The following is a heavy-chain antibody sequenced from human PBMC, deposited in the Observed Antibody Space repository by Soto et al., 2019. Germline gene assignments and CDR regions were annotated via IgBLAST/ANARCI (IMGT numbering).Heavy chain of an antibody. CDR3: AREEQTGANYYLDY. CDR1: GYTFTGYY. V-gene: IGHV1-2*02. D-gene: IGHD7-27*01. Sequence: ASVKVSCKASGYTFTGYYIHWVRQAPGQGLEWMGSISPHSGGPNYAQRFQGRVTMTRDTSMTTVYMEMSGMTSDDTAVYYCAREEQTGANYYLDYWGQGTLVTVSS. J-gene: IGHJ4*02. CDR2: ISPHSGGP.